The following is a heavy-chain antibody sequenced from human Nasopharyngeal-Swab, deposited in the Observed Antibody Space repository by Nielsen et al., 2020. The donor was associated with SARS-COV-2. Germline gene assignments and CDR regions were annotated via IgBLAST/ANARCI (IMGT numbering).Heavy chain of an antibody. CDR1: GFTFSRYS. D-gene: IGHD5-24*01. J-gene: IGHJ4*02. CDR2: ISSSSSTI. V-gene: IGHV3-48*04. Sequence: GESLKISCAASGFTFSRYSMNWVRQAPGKGLEWVSYISSSSSTIYYADSVKGRFTLSRATAPPSLSLPLPRLRAAAPAVSYCARAGRMATVDYWGQGTLVTVSS. CDR3: ARAGRMATVDY.